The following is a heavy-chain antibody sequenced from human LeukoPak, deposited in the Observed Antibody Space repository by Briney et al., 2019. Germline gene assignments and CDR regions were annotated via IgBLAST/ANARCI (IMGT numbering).Heavy chain of an antibody. J-gene: IGHJ5*02. CDR2: ISAYNGNT. V-gene: IGHV1-18*01. Sequence: AASVKVSCKASGYTFTSYGISWVRQAPGQGLEWMGWISAYNGNTNYAQKLQGRVSMTTDTSTSTAYMELSSLRSEDTAVYYCSRGPTIRGRWFDPWGQGTLVTVSS. CDR1: GYTFTSYG. D-gene: IGHD5-24*01. CDR3: SRGPTIRGRWFDP.